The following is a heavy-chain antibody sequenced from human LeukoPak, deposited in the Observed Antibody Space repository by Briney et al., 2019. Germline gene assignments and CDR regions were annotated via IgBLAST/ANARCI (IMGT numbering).Heavy chain of an antibody. V-gene: IGHV1-18*01. J-gene: IGHJ4*02. D-gene: IGHD3-10*01. Sequence: ASVKVSCKASGYTFTSYGISWVRQAPGQGLEWMGWISAYNGNTNYAQKLQGRVTMTTDTSTRTAYMELRSLRSDDTAVYYCARGTSGSYYNVDLDYWGQGTLVTVSS. CDR3: ARGTSGSYYNVDLDY. CDR2: ISAYNGNT. CDR1: GYTFTSYG.